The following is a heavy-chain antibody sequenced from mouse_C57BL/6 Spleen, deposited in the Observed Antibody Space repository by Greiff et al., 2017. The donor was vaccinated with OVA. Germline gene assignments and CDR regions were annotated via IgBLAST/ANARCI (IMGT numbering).Heavy chain of an antibody. CDR1: GFTFSDYG. CDR2: ISSGSSTI. V-gene: IGHV5-17*01. Sequence: EVKLVESGGGLVKPGGSLKLSCAASGFTFSDYGMHWVRQAPEKGLEWVAYISSGSSTIYYADTVQGRFTISRDNAKNTLFLQMTSLRSEDTAMYYCARGDYGAWFAYWGQGTLVTVSA. CDR3: ARGDYGAWFAY. J-gene: IGHJ3*01. D-gene: IGHD2-4*01.